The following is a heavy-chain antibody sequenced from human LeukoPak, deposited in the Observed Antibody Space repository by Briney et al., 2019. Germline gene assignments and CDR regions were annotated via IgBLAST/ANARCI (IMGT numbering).Heavy chain of an antibody. CDR3: ARDVRSNWYDD. CDR1: GFTFRSYG. V-gene: IGHV3-33*01. CDR2: IWYDGSNK. J-gene: IGHJ5*02. Sequence: GGSLRLSCAASGFTFRSYGMHWVRQAPGKGLEWVALIWYDGSNKYYADSVKGRFTIPRDNSKNTLYLEMNSLRGEDTAVYYCARDVRSNWYDDWGQGTLVTVSS.